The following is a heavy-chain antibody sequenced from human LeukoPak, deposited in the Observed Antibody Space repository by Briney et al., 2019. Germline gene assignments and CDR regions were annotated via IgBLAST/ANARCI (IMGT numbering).Heavy chain of an antibody. CDR2: IYTSGST. V-gene: IGHV4-4*07. CDR3: ARWRYDFWSGHYTSGMDV. Sequence: SETLSLTCTVSGGSISSYYWSWIRQPAGKGLEWIGRIYTSGSTNYNPSLKSRVTMSVDTSKNQFSLKLSSVTAADTAVYYCARWRYDFWSGHYTSGMDVWGQGTTVTVSS. CDR1: GGSISSYY. J-gene: IGHJ6*02. D-gene: IGHD3-3*01.